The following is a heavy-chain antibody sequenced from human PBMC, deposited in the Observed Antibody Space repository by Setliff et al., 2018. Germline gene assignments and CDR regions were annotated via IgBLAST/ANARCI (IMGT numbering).Heavy chain of an antibody. Sequence: SLRLSCAASGFTFSNYRMHWVRQAPGKGLEWVAVIWHDGGNKYHADSVKGRFTTSRDNSKNTLYLQMNSLRPEDTAVYYCARTCSGSGCYAGLESWGQGTPVTVSS. D-gene: IGHD2-15*01. V-gene: IGHV3-33*08. J-gene: IGHJ4*02. CDR1: GFTFSNYR. CDR3: ARTCSGSGCYAGLES. CDR2: IWHDGGNK.